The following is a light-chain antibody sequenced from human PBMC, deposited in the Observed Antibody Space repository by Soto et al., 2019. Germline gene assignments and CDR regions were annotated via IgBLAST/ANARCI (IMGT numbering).Light chain of an antibody. CDR2: SNN. V-gene: IGLV1-44*01. CDR3: AAGDDSLNGFYG. Sequence: QSALTQPPSASGTPGQRVTMSCSGSNSNIGSHTVNWYQHLPGTAPTLLIFSNNQRPSGAPARFSGSKSGTSASLAISGLQSGDEGDYSCAAGDDSLNGFYGVGTGTKPNVL. CDR1: NSNIGSHT. J-gene: IGLJ1*01.